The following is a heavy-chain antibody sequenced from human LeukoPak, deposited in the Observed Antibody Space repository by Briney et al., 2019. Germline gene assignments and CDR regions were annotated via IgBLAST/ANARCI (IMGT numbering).Heavy chain of an antibody. J-gene: IGHJ4*02. Sequence: KPSETLSLTCAVSGGPINSYCWSWIRPPPGGGLEWIALFHHSGTNNYNPSVKGRVTISFDTSKNHLSLDLRSVTAADTATYYCATVLYGSNGFDYWGQGTLVTVAA. D-gene: IGHD3-22*01. CDR1: GGPINSYC. V-gene: IGHV4-59*01. CDR3: ATVLYGSNGFDY. CDR2: FHHSGTN.